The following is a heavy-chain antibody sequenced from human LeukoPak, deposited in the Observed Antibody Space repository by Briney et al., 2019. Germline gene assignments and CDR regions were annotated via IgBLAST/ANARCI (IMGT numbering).Heavy chain of an antibody. D-gene: IGHD3-3*01. J-gene: IGHJ5*02. CDR3: ARAADFWSGHNWFDP. Sequence: ASVKVSCKASGYTFTSYGISWVRQAPGQGLEWMGWISAYNGNANYAQKLQGRVTMTTDTSTSTAYMELRSLRPDDTAVYYCARAADFWSGHNWFDPWGQGTLVTVSS. CDR2: ISAYNGNA. CDR1: GYTFTSYG. V-gene: IGHV1-18*01.